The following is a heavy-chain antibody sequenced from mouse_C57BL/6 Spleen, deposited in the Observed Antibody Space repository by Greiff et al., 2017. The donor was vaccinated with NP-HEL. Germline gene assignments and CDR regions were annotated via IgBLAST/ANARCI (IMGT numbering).Heavy chain of an antibody. CDR3: ERRPIGRGYHCDY. D-gene: IGHD3-1*01. CDR1: GFTFSDYG. V-gene: IGHV5-17*01. CDR2: ISSGSSTI. J-gene: IGHJ2*02. Sequence: EVQRVESGEGLVKPGGSLKLSCAASGFTFSDYGMHWVRQAPEKGLEWVAYISSGSSTIYYADTVKGRFTISRDNAKNTLFLQMTSLRSEDTAMYFCERRPIGRGYHCDYGRQGTSLTVSS.